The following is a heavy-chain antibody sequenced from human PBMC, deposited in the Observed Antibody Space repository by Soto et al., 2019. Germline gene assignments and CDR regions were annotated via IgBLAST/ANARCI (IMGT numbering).Heavy chain of an antibody. CDR3: AKDYYDGSASYGIEI. Sequence: QVHLVQSGAEVKKPGASVKVSCKASGYTFTGYYIHWVRQAPGQGLEWMGWINPKSGGAHIAQKFEGWVTMTRDTSISTIYMELSSLSSNDTAVYYCAKDYYDGSASYGIEIWGQGTMVTVAS. J-gene: IGHJ3*02. V-gene: IGHV1-2*04. CDR1: GYTFTGYY. CDR2: INPKSGGA. D-gene: IGHD3-16*01.